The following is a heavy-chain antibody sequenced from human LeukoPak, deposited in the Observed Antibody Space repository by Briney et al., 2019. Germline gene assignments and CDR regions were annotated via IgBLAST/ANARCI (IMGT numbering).Heavy chain of an antibody. Sequence: PSETLSLTCTVSGGSISSGSYYWRWIRQPAGKGLEWIGRIYTSGSTNYNPSLKSRVTISVDTSKNQFSLKLSSVTAADTAVYYCAGGVVPADNWFDPWGQGTLVTVSS. CDR1: GGSISSGSYY. CDR2: IYTSGST. CDR3: AGGVVPADNWFDP. D-gene: IGHD2-2*01. J-gene: IGHJ5*02. V-gene: IGHV4-61*02.